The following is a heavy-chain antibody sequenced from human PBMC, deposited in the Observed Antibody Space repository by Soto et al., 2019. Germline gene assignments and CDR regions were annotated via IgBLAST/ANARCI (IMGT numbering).Heavy chain of an antibody. V-gene: IGHV3-48*03. CDR1: GFTFSSYE. J-gene: IGHJ2*01. CDR2: ISTSGSTI. CDR3: TRDPSSGRRDWYFDL. Sequence: EVQLVESGGGLIQPGGSLRLSCAASGFTFSSYEMNWVRQAPGKGLDWVSYISTSGSTIYYADSVKSRFTISRDNAKNSLYLQMNSLRAEDTAVYYCTRDPSSGRRDWYFDLWGRGTLVTVSS. D-gene: IGHD3-22*01.